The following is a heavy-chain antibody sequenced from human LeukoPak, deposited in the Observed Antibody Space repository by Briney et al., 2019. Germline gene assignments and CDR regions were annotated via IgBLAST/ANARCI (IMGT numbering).Heavy chain of an antibody. V-gene: IGHV4-4*07. Sequence: SETLSLTCTVPGGSISSYYWSWIRQPAGKGLEWIGRIYTSGSTNYNPSLKSRVTIAVDTSKNQFSLKLSSVTAADTAVYYCARISLYYDILTGYYPLGDFYFDYWGQGTLVTVSS. CDR2: IYTSGST. D-gene: IGHD3-9*01. CDR3: ARISLYYDILTGYYPLGDFYFDY. J-gene: IGHJ4*02. CDR1: GGSISSYY.